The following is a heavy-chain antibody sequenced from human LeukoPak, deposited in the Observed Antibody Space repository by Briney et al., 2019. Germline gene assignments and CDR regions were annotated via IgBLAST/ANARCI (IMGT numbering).Heavy chain of an antibody. Sequence: GGSLRLSCAASGFTFSSYWMHWVRHTPGKGLVWVSRIKGDGSSTSYADSVKGRFTISRDNAKNSLYLQMNSLRAEDTAVYYCARDRLLYDSSGYNYYYYGMDVWGQGTTVTVSS. D-gene: IGHD3-22*01. CDR3: ARDRLLYDSSGYNYYYYGMDV. J-gene: IGHJ6*02. CDR2: IKGDGSST. CDR1: GFTFSSYW. V-gene: IGHV3-74*01.